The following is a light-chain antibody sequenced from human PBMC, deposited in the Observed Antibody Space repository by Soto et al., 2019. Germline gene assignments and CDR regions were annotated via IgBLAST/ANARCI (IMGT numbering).Light chain of an antibody. Sequence: EIVLTQSPGTLSLSPGERATLSCRASQSVSSNYLAWFQQKPGQAPRLLIYGASSRATGIPDRISGSGSGTDFTLTISRLEPEDSAVYYCQQYANSPRTFGQGTKVEIK. J-gene: IGKJ1*01. CDR3: QQYANSPRT. V-gene: IGKV3-20*01. CDR2: GAS. CDR1: QSVSSNY.